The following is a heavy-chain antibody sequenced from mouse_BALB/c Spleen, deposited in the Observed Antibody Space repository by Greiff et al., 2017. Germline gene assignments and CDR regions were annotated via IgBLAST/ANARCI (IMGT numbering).Heavy chain of an antibody. CDR2: ISSGSSTI. CDR1: GFTFSSFG. J-gene: IGHJ4*01. V-gene: IGHV5-17*02. Sequence: EVKLEESGGGLVQPGGSRKLSCAASGFTFSSFGMHWVRQAPEKGLEWVAYISSGSSTIYYADTVKGRFTISRDNPKNTLFLQMTSLRSEDTAMYYCARSEWSYYYAMDYWGQGTSVTVSS. CDR3: ARSEWSYYYAMDY. D-gene: IGHD1-1*02.